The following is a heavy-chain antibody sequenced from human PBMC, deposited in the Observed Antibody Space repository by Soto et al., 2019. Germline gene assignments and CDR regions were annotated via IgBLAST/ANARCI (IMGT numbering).Heavy chain of an antibody. CDR2: IYYSGST. V-gene: IGHV4-31*03. CDR1: GGSISSGGYY. J-gene: IGHJ6*03. Sequence: SETLSLTCTVSGGSISSGGYYWSWIRQHPGKGLEWIGYIYYSGSTYYNPSLKSRVTISVDTSKNQFSLKLSSVTAADTAVYYCARAHTHGDYYYYYYMDVWGKGTTVTVSS. D-gene: IGHD4-17*01. CDR3: ARAHTHGDYYYYYYMDV.